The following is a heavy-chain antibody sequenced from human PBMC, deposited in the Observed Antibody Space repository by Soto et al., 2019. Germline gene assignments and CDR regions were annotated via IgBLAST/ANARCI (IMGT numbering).Heavy chain of an antibody. V-gene: IGHV3-30*18. J-gene: IGHJ4*02. CDR1: GFTFSSYG. CDR2: ISYDGSNK. Sequence: VQLVESGGGVVQPGRSLRLSCAASGFTFSSYGMHWVRQAPGKGLEWVAVISYDGSNKYYADSVKGRFTISRDNSKNTLYLQMNSLRAEDTAVYYCAKDRRPYPEYFDYWGQGTLVTVSS. CDR3: AKDRRPYPEYFDY. D-gene: IGHD2-2*02.